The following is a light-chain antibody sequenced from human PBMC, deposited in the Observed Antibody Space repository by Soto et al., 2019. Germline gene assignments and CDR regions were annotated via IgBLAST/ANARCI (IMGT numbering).Light chain of an antibody. CDR1: QSISSW. V-gene: IGKV1-5*03. CDR3: QQYNSYWA. J-gene: IGKJ3*01. CDR2: KAS. Sequence: DIQITKSPSTLSATVGDRVTITFRASQSISSWLAWYQQKPGKAPKLLIHKASSLESGVPSRFSGSGSGTEFTLTISSLQPDDFATYYCQQYNSYWAFGPGTKVDI.